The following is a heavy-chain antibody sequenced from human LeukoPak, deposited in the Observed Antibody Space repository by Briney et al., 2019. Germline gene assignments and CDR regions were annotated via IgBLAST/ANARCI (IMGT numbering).Heavy chain of an antibody. D-gene: IGHD5-18*01. V-gene: IGHV4-39*07. CDR1: GGSISSSSYY. Sequence: PSETLSLTCTVSGGSISSSSYYWGWIRQPPGKGLEWIGSIYYSGSNYYNPSLKSRVTISVETSKNQFSLNLSSVTAADTAVYYCARLNPVRYSYGLTRKLDYWGQGTLVTVSS. CDR3: ARLNPVRYSYGLTRKLDY. CDR2: IYYSGSN. J-gene: IGHJ4*02.